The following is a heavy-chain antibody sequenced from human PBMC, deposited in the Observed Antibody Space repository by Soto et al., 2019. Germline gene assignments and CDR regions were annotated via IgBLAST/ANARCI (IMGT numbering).Heavy chain of an antibody. CDR1: GIPVSSNY. CDR3: ARDGPYYYASRMDV. V-gene: IGHV3-53*04. D-gene: IGHD3-10*01. Sequence: EVPFVESGGGLVQPGGSLRLSCVASGIPVSSNYMTWVRQAPGKGLEWVSVLHSGGDTYYANSVKGRFTISRHDSTNTLFLQMNSLTAEDTAVYYCARDGPYYYASRMDVWGQGTTVTVSS. CDR2: LHSGGDT. J-gene: IGHJ6*02.